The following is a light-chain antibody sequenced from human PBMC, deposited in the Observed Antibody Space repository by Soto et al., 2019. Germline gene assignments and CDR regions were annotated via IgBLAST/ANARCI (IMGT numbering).Light chain of an antibody. V-gene: IGLV2-8*01. CDR1: SSDVGAYNY. Sequence: QSALTQPPSASGSPGQSVTISCTGTSSDVGAYNYVSWYQQHPGKAPKLMIYEVSKRPSGVPDRFSGSKSGNTASLTVSGLQAEDEADYYCSSYAVSNRVFGGGTQLTVL. J-gene: IGLJ2*01. CDR2: EVS. CDR3: SSYAVSNRV.